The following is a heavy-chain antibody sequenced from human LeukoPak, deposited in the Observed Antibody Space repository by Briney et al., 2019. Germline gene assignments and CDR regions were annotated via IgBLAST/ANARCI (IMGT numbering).Heavy chain of an antibody. Sequence: SVKVSCKASGGTFSSYAISWVRQAPGQGLEWMGRIIPIFGIANYAQKFQGRVTITADKSTSTAYMELSSLRSEDTAVYYCAGTEDYGGSDYWGQGTLVTVSS. CDR1: GGTFSSYA. D-gene: IGHD4-23*01. CDR2: IIPIFGIA. CDR3: AGTEDYGGSDY. V-gene: IGHV1-69*04. J-gene: IGHJ4*02.